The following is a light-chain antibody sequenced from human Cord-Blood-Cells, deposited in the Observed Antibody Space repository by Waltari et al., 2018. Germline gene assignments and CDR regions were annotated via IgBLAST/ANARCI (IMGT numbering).Light chain of an antibody. V-gene: IGLV1-47*01. J-gene: IGLJ2*01. CDR2: RNN. CDR1: SSNIGSNY. Sequence: QSVLTQPPSASGTPGQRVTISCSGSSSNIGSNYVYWYQQLPGTAPNLLIYRNNQRPSGVPNRFSGSKSGTSASLAISGLRSEDEADYYCAAWDDSPVFGGGTKLTVL. CDR3: AAWDDSPV.